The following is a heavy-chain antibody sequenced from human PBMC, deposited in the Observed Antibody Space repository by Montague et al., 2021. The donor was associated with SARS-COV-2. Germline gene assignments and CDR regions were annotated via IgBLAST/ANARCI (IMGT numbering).Heavy chain of an antibody. CDR1: GGSSKW. Sequence: SETLSLTRAVSGGSSKWWSWFRQPPGKGLEWIGEIYHSGSTNYNPSLKSRVTISVDKSKNQFSLKLSSVTAADTAVYYCARMYYHILTGYYYLDYWGQGTLATVSS. D-gene: IGHD3-9*01. V-gene: IGHV4-4*02. J-gene: IGHJ4*02. CDR3: ARMYYHILTGYYYLDY. CDR2: IYHSGST.